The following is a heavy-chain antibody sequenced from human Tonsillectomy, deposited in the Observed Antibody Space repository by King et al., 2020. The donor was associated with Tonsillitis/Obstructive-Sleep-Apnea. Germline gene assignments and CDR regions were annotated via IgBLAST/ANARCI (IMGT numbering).Heavy chain of an antibody. J-gene: IGHJ4*02. Sequence: QLVQSGGGLVKPGGSLRVSCAASGFTFSNYGMNWVRQAPGKGLEWVSSISGSSDYIYYADSGKGRLTISRDNAKNSLNLQMNSLRAEDTAVYYCAREGPGSGYFDYWGQGTLVTVSS. D-gene: IGHD3-10*01. CDR3: AREGPGSGYFDY. CDR1: GFTFSNYG. V-gene: IGHV3-21*01. CDR2: ISGSSDYI.